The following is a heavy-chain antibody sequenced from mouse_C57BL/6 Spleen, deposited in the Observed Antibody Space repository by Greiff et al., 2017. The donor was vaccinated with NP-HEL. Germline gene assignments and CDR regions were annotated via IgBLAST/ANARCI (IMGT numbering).Heavy chain of an antibody. D-gene: IGHD2-4*01. V-gene: IGHV1-82*01. CDR3: ARDDYDVGPWFAY. J-gene: IGHJ3*01. CDR2: IYPGDGDT. Sequence: QVQLQQSGPELVKPGASVKISCKASGYAFSSSWMNWVKQRPGKGLEWIGRIYPGDGDTNYNGKFKGKATLTADKSSSTAYMQLRSLTSEDSAVYFCARDDYDVGPWFAYWGQGTLVTVSA. CDR1: GYAFSSSW.